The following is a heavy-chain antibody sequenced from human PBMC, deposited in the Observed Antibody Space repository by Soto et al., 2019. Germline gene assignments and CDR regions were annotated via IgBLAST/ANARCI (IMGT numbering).Heavy chain of an antibody. CDR3: ARGPPTTNDYYYYAMDV. V-gene: IGHV1-18*01. Sequence: ASVKVSCKASGYTFTSYGISWVRQAPGQGLEWMGWISAYNGDTNYAQKFQGRVTMTTDTSTNTAYTELRSLRSDDTAVYYCARGPPTTNDYYYYAMDVWGQGTTVTVSS. CDR1: GYTFTSYG. D-gene: IGHD4-4*01. J-gene: IGHJ6*02. CDR2: ISAYNGDT.